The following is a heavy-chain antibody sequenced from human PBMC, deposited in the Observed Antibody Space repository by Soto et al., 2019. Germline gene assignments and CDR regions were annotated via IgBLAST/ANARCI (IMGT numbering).Heavy chain of an antibody. CDR1: GFSVGDYY. J-gene: IGHJ6*02. D-gene: IGHD3-16*01. CDR2: SSSSGGYT. Sequence: QVQLVESGGGLVEPGGSLRLSCAATGFSVGDYYMTWIRQAPGKGLEWLSYSSSSGGYTNYADSVKGRFTISRDNARNSLYLQMDSLRAEDTAVYFCARSSGWRQVFTFYYGLDVWGQGTTVTVSS. V-gene: IGHV3-11*06. CDR3: ARSSGWRQVFTFYYGLDV.